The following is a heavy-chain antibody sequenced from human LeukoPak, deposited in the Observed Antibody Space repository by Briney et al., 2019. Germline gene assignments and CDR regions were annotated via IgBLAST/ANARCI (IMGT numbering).Heavy chain of an antibody. Sequence: GRSLRLSCAASGFTFSSYAMHWVRQAPGKGLEWVAVISYDGSNKYYADSVKGRFTISRDNSKNTLYLQMNSLRAEDTAVYYCAKDSPAMDRFSGSYGGDFDYWGQGTLVTVSS. J-gene: IGHJ4*02. D-gene: IGHD1-26*01. CDR1: GFTFSSYA. CDR2: ISYDGSNK. V-gene: IGHV3-30*04. CDR3: AKDSPAMDRFSGSYGGDFDY.